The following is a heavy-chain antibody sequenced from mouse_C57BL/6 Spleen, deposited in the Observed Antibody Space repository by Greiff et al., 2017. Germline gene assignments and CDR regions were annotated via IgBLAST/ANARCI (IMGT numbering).Heavy chain of an antibody. Sequence: QVHVKQSGPELVKPGASVKISCKASGYAFSSSWMNWVKQRPGKGLEWIGRIYPGDGDTNYNGTIKGKATLTADKTSSTAYMQLSSLTSEDSAVDFCAREGTYDAGFDYWGQGTTLTVSS. CDR3: AREGTYDAGFDY. V-gene: IGHV1-82*01. J-gene: IGHJ2*01. D-gene: IGHD2-3*01. CDR2: IYPGDGDT. CDR1: GYAFSSSW.